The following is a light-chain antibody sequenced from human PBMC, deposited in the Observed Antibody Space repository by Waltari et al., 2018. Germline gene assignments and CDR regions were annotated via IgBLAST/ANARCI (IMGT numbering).Light chain of an antibody. Sequence: DIHLTQSPSYLSASVGDRIIITCRASQNIGIYLNLYQHKAGNAPKPLIFVASTLQSGVPSRISGSGSGTDFTLTISNLQPEDSATYYCQQSYTIPTFGQGTRLEI. CDR2: VAS. CDR1: QNIGIY. J-gene: IGKJ2*01. CDR3: QQSYTIPT. V-gene: IGKV1-39*01.